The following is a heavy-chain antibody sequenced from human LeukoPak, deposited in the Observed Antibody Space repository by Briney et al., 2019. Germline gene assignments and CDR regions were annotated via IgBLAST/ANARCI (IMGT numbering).Heavy chain of an antibody. J-gene: IGHJ3*02. D-gene: IGHD6-13*01. CDR3: AKGPYSSSWYRSDDAFDI. CDR2: ISGSGGST. CDR1: GFTFSSYA. Sequence: GGSLRLSCAASGFTFSSYAMSWVRQAPGKGLEWVSAISGSGGSTYYADSVKGRFTISRDNSKNTLYPQMNSLRAEDTAVYYCAKGPYSSSWYRSDDAFDIWGQGTMVTVSS. V-gene: IGHV3-23*01.